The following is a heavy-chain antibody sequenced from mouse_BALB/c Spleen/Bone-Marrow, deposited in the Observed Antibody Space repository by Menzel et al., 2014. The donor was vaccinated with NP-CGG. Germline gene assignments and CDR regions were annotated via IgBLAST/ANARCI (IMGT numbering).Heavy chain of an antibody. CDR3: ARVPWVSGSGSYIEL. Sequence: EESGGRLVTPGTPLTLTCTVSGFSLSKYVVSWVRQAPGKGLEWIGAIDDGGRSTTWYANWAAGRFTISKTSTAVDLKITSPTTEDTATYFCARVPWVSGSGSYIELWGQGTLVTVS. J-gene: IGHJ3*02. V-gene: IGHV5-9-4*01. CDR2: IDDGGRSTT. D-gene: IGHD1-3*01. CDR1: GFSLSKYV.